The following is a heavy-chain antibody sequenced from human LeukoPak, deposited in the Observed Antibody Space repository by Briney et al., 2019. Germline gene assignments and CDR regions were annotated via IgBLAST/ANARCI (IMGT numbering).Heavy chain of an antibody. CDR2: IRSDGSDK. V-gene: IGHV3-30*02. CDR1: GFIFSYYG. D-gene: IGHD3-22*01. J-gene: IGHJ4*02. CDR3: AKHDSSSYY. Sequence: GGFPRPFCAASGFIFSYYGQHRVRHAPGKGLELVAFIRSDGSDKYYAGSVKGRFTISRDNSKNTLYLQMNSLRAEDTAVYYCAKHDSSSYYWGQGTLVTVSS.